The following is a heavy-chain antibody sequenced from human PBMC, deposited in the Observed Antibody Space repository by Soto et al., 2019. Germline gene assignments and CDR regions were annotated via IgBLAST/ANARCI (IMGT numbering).Heavy chain of an antibody. CDR1: GGSISSYY. CDR2: IHYSGST. D-gene: IGHD6-19*01. CDR3: ARHVSSGYDY. V-gene: IGHV4-59*08. Sequence: QVQLQESGPGLVKPSETLSLTCTVSGGSISSYYWSWIRQPPGKGLEWIGYIHYSGSTKYSPSLKRRVTIAVDTSKNQFSLKLTSVTAADTAVYYCARHVSSGYDYWGQGTLVTVSS. J-gene: IGHJ4*02.